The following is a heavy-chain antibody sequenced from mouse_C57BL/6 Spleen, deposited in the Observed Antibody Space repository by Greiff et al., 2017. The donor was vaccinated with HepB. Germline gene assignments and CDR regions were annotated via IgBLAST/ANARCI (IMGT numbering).Heavy chain of an antibody. J-gene: IGHJ2*01. CDR3: ASPSTSSRYYFDY. Sequence: EVKVVESGGDLVKPGGSLKLSCAASGFTFSSYGMSWVRQTPDKRLEWVATISSGGSYTYYPDSVKGRVTISRDNAKNTLYLQMISLKSEDTAMYYCASPSTSSRYYFDYWGQGTTLTVSS. V-gene: IGHV5-6*01. CDR2: ISSGGSYT. D-gene: IGHD1-1*01. CDR1: GFTFSSYG.